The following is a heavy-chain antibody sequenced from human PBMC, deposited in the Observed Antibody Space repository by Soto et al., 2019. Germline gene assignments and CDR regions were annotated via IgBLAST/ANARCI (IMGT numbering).Heavy chain of an antibody. J-gene: IGHJ5*02. Sequence: GASVKVSCKASGYTFTSYDINWVRQATGQGLEWMGWMNPNSGSTAYAQRFQGRVTMTRDTPTSTVYMQLTSLRSEDTAVYYCARSSGGNYGIIIEGSNWFAPWGQGTLVTVSS. D-gene: IGHD3-16*01. CDR3: ARSSGGNYGIIIEGSNWFAP. CDR2: MNPNSGST. CDR1: GYTFTSYD. V-gene: IGHV1-8*01.